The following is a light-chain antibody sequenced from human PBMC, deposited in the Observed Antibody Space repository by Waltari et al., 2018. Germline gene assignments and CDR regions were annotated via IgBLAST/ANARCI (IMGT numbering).Light chain of an antibody. CDR3: QQDHTPPWT. CDR1: QGIHKE. V-gene: IGKV1-27*01. Sequence: GNRVTVTCRASQGIHKELTCYQQKPGKAPTLLIYGASTLQTGVSSRFSGSGSGTDFTLTISSLQPEDVATYYCQQDHTPPWTFGQGTKVEIK. J-gene: IGKJ1*01. CDR2: GAS.